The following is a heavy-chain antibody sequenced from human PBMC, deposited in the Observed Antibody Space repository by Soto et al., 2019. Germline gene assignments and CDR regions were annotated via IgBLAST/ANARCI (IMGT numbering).Heavy chain of an antibody. J-gene: IGHJ6*02. Sequence: EVQLVESGGGLVKPGGSLRLSCAASGFTFSSYSMNWVRQAPGKGLEWVSSISSSSSYIYYADSVKGRFTISRDNAKNSLYLQMNSLRAEDTAVYYCARVGAPYYYGMDVWGQGNTVTVSS. V-gene: IGHV3-21*01. CDR1: GFTFSSYS. CDR2: ISSSSSYI. CDR3: ARVGAPYYYGMDV.